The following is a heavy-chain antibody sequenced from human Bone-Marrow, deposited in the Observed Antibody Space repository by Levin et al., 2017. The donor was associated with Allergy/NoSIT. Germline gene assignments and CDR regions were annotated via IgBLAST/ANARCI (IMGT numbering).Heavy chain of an antibody. J-gene: IGHJ4*02. Sequence: ASVKVSCKASGYAFITYDMNWVRQAPGQGLEWMGWMDPETGNTGYAQKFQGRVTMTRDISTSTAYMELSTLTSDDTAVYFCAREGQESMTGYHNWGPGTLVTVSS. D-gene: IGHD3-9*01. V-gene: IGHV1-8*01. CDR1: GYAFITYD. CDR2: MDPETGNT. CDR3: AREGQESMTGYHN.